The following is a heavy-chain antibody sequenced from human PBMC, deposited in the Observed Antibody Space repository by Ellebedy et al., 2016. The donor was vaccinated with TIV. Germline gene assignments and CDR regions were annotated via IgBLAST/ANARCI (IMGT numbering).Heavy chain of an antibody. CDR1: GDSISGYY. D-gene: IGHD3-3*01. V-gene: IGHV4-59*12. CDR3: ARLELSRMTPFGVAVGGGFGV. Sequence: MPSETLSLTCTVSGDSISGYYWSWIRQPPGKGLEWIGYIYSSGSGEYNPSLESRLTISVDTSKMWFSLKLNSATAADTAVYYCARLELSRMTPFGVAVGGGFGVWGQGTTVTVSS. CDR2: IYSSGSG. J-gene: IGHJ6*02.